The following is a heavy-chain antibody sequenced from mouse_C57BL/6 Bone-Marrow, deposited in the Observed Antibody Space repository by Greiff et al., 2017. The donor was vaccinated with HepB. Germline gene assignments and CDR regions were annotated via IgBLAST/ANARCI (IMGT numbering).Heavy chain of an antibody. J-gene: IGHJ1*03. D-gene: IGHD1-1*01. Sequence: ESGPGLVKPSQSLSLTCSVTGYSITSGYYWNWIRQFPGNKLEWMGYISYDGSNNYNPSLKNRISITRDTSKNQFFLKLNSVTTEDTATYYCARDYYGTWYFDVWGTGTTVTVSS. V-gene: IGHV3-6*01. CDR3: ARDYYGTWYFDV. CDR2: ISYDGSN. CDR1: GYSITSGYY.